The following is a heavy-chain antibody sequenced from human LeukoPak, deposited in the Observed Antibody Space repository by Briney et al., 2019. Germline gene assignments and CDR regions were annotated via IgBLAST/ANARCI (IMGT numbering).Heavy chain of an antibody. D-gene: IGHD3-10*02. V-gene: IGHV3-23*01. CDR1: GFTVSSYA. CDR3: AELGITMIGGV. J-gene: IGHJ6*04. CDR2: ISDSDGNT. Sequence: GGSLRLSCAASGFTVSSYAMSWVRQAPGEGLEWVLAISDSDGNTYYADSVKGRFTISRDNAKNSLYLQMNSPRAEDTAVYYCAELGITMIGGVWGKGTTVTISS.